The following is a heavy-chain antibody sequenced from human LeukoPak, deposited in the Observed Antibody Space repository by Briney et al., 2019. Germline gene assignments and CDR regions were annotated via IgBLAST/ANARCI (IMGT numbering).Heavy chain of an antibody. CDR3: ARADRLHGGPYLIGP. D-gene: IGHD3-16*01. CDR1: GYTFTSYD. V-gene: IGHV1-2*02. CDR2: INPYSGGT. Sequence: ASVKVSCKASGYTFTSYDINWVRQAPGQGLEWMGWINPYSGGTSSAQKFQGRVTMTRDTSISTVYMQVSWLTSDDTAIYYCARADRLHGGPYLIGPWGQGTLVTVSS. J-gene: IGHJ5*02.